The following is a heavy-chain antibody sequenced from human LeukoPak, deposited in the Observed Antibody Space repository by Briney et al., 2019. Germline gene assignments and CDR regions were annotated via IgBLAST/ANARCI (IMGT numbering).Heavy chain of an antibody. CDR1: GFTFSSYG. D-gene: IGHD2-2*01. J-gene: IGHJ6*02. V-gene: IGHV3-30*18. CDR2: ISYDGSNK. Sequence: GGSLRLSCAASGFTFSSYGMHWVRQAPGKGLEWVAVISYDGSNKYYADSVKGRFTISRDNSKNTLYLQMNSLRAEDTAVYYCAKDLWDIVVVPAAMPVGMDVWGQGTTVTVSS. CDR3: AKDLWDIVVVPAAMPVGMDV.